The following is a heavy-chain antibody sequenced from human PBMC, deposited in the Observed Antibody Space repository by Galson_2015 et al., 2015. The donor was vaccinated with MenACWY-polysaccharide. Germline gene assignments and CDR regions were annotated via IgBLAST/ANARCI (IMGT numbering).Heavy chain of an antibody. J-gene: IGHJ1*01. Sequence: SLRLSCAASGFSFSRYGMSWVRQIPGKGLEWVAGISYSGTSKYHADSVRGRFTISRDNSKNTLFLQMASLRAEDTAMYYCAKEGGAIGKFPPVSRGQGAPVTVSS. CDR2: ISYSGTSK. CDR3: AKEGGAIGKFPPVS. V-gene: IGHV3-23*01. D-gene: IGHD1-14*01. CDR1: GFSFSRYG.